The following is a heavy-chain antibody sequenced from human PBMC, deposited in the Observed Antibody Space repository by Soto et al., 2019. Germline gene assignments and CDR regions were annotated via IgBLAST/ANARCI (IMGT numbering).Heavy chain of an antibody. CDR3: ARGVSSTYYYYMDV. D-gene: IGHD2-2*01. Sequence: ASMKVSCKASGYTFTSYDINWVRQATGQGLEWMGWMNPNSGNTGYAQKFQGRVTMTRNTSISTAYMELSSLRSEDTAVYYCARGVSSTYYYYMDVWGKGTTVTVSS. CDR2: MNPNSGNT. J-gene: IGHJ6*03. CDR1: GYTFTSYD. V-gene: IGHV1-8*01.